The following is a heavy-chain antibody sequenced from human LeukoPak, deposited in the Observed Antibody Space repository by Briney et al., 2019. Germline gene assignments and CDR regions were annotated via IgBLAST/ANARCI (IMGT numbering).Heavy chain of an antibody. CDR2: ISYDGSNK. J-gene: IGHJ4*02. CDR3: ARGGYDSSGYRYYFDY. D-gene: IGHD3-22*01. CDR1: GFTFSSYA. V-gene: IGHV3-30*04. Sequence: PGGSLRLSCAASGFTFSSYAMHWVRQAPGKGLEWVAVISYDGSNKYYADSVKGRFTISRDNSKNTLYLQMNSLRAEDTAVYYCARGGYDSSGYRYYFDYWGQGTLVTVSS.